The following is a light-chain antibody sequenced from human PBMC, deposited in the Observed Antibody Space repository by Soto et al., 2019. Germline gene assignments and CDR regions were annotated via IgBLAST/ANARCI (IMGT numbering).Light chain of an antibody. CDR2: KAS. J-gene: IGKJ1*01. Sequence: DIQMTQSPSTLSAYVGDRVTITCRASQTIINWLAWYQQKPGKAPKLLIYKASSLQSGVPSRFSGSGSGTEFTLTISSLQPDDIATYYCQQYNSYPWTFGQGTKVEIK. CDR3: QQYNSYPWT. V-gene: IGKV1-5*03. CDR1: QTIINW.